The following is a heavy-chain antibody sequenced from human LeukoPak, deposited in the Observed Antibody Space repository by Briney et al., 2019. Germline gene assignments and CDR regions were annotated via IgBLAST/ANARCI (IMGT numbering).Heavy chain of an antibody. CDR3: ARELGSYEGGYYGMDV. V-gene: IGHV3-7*01. J-gene: IGHJ6*02. D-gene: IGHD1-26*01. CDR1: GFTFSTRW. Sequence: GGSLRLSCAASGFTFSTRWMSWVRQAPGKGLEWVANINEDGSEKNYVESLKGRFTISRDNAKNSLYLQMNSLRAEDTALYYCARELGSYEGGYYGMDVWGQGTTVTVSS. CDR2: INEDGSEK.